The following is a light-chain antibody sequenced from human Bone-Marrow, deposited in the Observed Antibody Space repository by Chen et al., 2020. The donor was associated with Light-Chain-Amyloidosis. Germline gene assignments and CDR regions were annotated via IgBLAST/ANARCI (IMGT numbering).Light chain of an antibody. CDR2: DDS. V-gene: IGLV3-21*02. Sequence: SYVLTQPSSVSVAPGQTATIACGGNKIGSTSVHWYQQMPGQAPLLVVYDDSDRPSGIPERLSGSNYGNTATLTSSRVEAGDEADYYCQVWDRSSDRPVFGGGTKLTVL. J-gene: IGLJ3*02. CDR3: QVWDRSSDRPV. CDR1: KIGSTS.